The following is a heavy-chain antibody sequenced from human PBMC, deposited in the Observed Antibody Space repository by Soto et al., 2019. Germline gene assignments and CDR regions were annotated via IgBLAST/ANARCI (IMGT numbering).Heavy chain of an antibody. CDR2: MYSSGST. J-gene: IGHJ5*01. Sequence: SETLSLTCTISGGSISSSNYYWGWIRQPPGKGLEWIGSMYSSGSTYYSPSLKSRVTMSVDTSNNQFSLKLTSVTAADTAVYYCVRSYNWNYWFCIDSWGQGILVSVSS. CDR3: VRSYNWNYWFCIDS. D-gene: IGHD1-7*01. V-gene: IGHV4-39*01. CDR1: GGSISSSNYY.